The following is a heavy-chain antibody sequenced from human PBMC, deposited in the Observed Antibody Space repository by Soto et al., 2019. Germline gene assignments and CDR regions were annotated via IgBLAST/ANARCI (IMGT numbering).Heavy chain of an antibody. CDR1: GFTFSSYA. J-gene: IGHJ6*02. CDR2: VSYDGSIE. V-gene: IGHV3-30*18. Sequence: GGSLRLSCTGSGFTFSSYAMHWVRLAPGKGLGWVAVVSYDGSIENYADSVRGRFTISRDNSKNTVFLQMNSLRAEDTAVYYCAKSPGTTAMAAVVGMDVCGQGTTVTVSS. CDR3: AKSPGTTAMAAVVGMDV. D-gene: IGHD5-18*01.